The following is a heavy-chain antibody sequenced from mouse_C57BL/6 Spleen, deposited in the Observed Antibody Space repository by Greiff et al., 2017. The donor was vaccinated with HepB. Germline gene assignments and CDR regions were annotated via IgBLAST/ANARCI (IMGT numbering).Heavy chain of an antibody. J-gene: IGHJ2*01. Sequence: EVQRVESGGGLVQPKGSLKLSCAASGFSFNTYAMNWVRQAPGKGLEWVARIRSKSNNYATYYADSVKDRFTISRDDSESMLYLQMNNLKTEDTAMYYCVRYSNYDYFDYWGQGTTLTVSS. CDR3: VRYSNYDYFDY. CDR1: GFSFNTYA. D-gene: IGHD2-5*01. CDR2: IRSKSNNYAT. V-gene: IGHV10-1*01.